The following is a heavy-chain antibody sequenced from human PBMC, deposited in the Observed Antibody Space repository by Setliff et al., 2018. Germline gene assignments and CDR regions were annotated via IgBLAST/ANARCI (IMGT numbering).Heavy chain of an antibody. CDR1: GYTFNSYG. CDR2: ISCYNGDT. D-gene: IGHD1-26*01. J-gene: IGHJ4*02. Sequence: GASVKVSCKASGYTFNSYGISWVRQAPGQGLEWMGWISCYNGDTRYAQNFQGRVTVTTDTSTSTVYMELRSLRSDDTAVYSCAGDRSLGATRRLAYWGQGTLVTVSS. V-gene: IGHV1-18*01. CDR3: AGDRSLGATRRLAY.